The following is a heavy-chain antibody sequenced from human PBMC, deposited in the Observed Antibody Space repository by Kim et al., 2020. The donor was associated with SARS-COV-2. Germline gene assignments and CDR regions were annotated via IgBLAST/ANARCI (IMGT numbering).Heavy chain of an antibody. J-gene: IGHJ3*02. CDR2: ISSDSNYI. V-gene: IGHV3-21*01. Sequence: GGSLRLSCAASGFTFSTYCMNWVRQAPGKGLEWVSAISSDSNYISYPDSLAGRFTVSRDNARNTEFLQMNSLRLDDTAIYYCARLSRGVTNHDAFYICG. CDR3: ARLSRGVTNHDAFYI. CDR1: GFTFSTYC. D-gene: IGHD4-17*01.